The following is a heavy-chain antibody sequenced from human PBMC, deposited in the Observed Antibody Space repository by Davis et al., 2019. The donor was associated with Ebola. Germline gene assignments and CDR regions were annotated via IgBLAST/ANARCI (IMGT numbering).Heavy chain of an antibody. D-gene: IGHD3-3*01. J-gene: IGHJ6*02. Sequence: GESLKISCAASGFTFSSYSMNWVRQAPGKGLEWVSYISSSSSTIYYADSVKGRFTISRDNAKNSLYLQMNSLRTEDTALYYCAKDSRFWSGYLYYYYGMDVWGQGTTVTVSS. CDR3: AKDSRFWSGYLYYYYGMDV. CDR2: ISSSSSTI. V-gene: IGHV3-48*01. CDR1: GFTFSSYS.